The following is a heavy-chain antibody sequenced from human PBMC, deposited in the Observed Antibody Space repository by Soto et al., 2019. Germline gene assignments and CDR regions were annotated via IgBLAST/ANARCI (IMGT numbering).Heavy chain of an antibody. J-gene: IGHJ6*02. D-gene: IGHD3-3*01. CDR3: ARGKRPLVWYAFWSGYYTGGPYYYGMDV. CDR2: MNPNSGNT. V-gene: IGHV1-8*01. Sequence: ASVKVSCKASGYTFTSYDINWVRQATGQGLEWMEWMNPNSGNTGYAQKFQGRVTMTRNTSISTAYMELSSLRSEDTAVYYCARGKRPLVWYAFWSGYYTGGPYYYGMDVWGQGTTVTVSS. CDR1: GYTFTSYD.